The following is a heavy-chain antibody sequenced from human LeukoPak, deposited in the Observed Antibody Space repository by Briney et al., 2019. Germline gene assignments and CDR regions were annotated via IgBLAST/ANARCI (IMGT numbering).Heavy chain of an antibody. V-gene: IGHV1-18*01. J-gene: IGHJ4*02. CDR3: ARRDNYYRDYVI. D-gene: IGHD4-17*01. Sequence: ASVKVSCKASGYTFTSYGISWVRQAPGQGPEGRGWISAYNGNTNYAQKLQGRVTMTTDTSTSTAYMEPRSLRPDDPAVYYCARRDNYYRDYVIWGQGTLVTLSP. CDR2: ISAYNGNT. CDR1: GYTFTSYG.